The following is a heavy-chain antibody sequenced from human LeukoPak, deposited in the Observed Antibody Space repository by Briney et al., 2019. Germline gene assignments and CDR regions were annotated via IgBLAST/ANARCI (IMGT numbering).Heavy chain of an antibody. V-gene: IGHV4-4*07. Sequence: SETLSLTCTVAGGSISSYYWSWIRQPAGKGLEWIGRIYTSGSTNYNPSLKSRVTMSVDTSKNQFSLKLSSVTAADTAVYYCARAPIMITFGGVIPDDAFDIWGQGTMVTVSS. J-gene: IGHJ3*02. CDR1: GGSISSYY. CDR2: IYTSGST. CDR3: ARAPIMITFGGVIPDDAFDI. D-gene: IGHD3-16*02.